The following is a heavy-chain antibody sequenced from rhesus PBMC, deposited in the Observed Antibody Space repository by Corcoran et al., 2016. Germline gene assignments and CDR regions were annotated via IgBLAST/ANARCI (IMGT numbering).Heavy chain of an antibody. CDR1: GFTFSNSG. CDR2: ISSGGDNT. J-gene: IGHJ5-2*02. D-gene: IGHD3-3*01. CDR3: AKDWILNV. Sequence: EVHLVEPGGGLVQPGGSLSISWAAFGFTFSNSGLRWGRQGPGKGLEWVSHISSGGDNTYYADSVKDRFTISRDNSKNTLSLQLDSLRAEDTAVYYCAKDWILNVWGRGVLVTVSS. V-gene: IGHV3S5*01.